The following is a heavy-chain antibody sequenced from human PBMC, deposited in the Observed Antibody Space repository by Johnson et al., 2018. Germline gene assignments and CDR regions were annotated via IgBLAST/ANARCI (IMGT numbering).Heavy chain of an antibody. Sequence: QVQLVESGAEVKKPGSSVKVSCKASGGTFSSYTISWVRQAPGQGLEWMGRIIPILGIANYAQKFQGRVTITADKSTSTAYMELNSLRAEDTAVYYCAGDTFGGFGYYDYGRDVWGQGTTVTVSS. V-gene: IGHV1-69*09. J-gene: IGHJ6*02. CDR2: IIPILGIA. CDR1: GGTFSSYT. CDR3: AGDTFGGFGYYDYGRDV. D-gene: IGHD3-10*01.